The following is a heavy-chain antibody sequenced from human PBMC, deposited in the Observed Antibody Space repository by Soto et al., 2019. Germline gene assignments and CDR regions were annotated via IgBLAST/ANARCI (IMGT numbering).Heavy chain of an antibody. D-gene: IGHD3-22*01. CDR3: AAVNYYDSSGYYYPY. CDR2: TYSSGST. CDR1: GGSISNYY. V-gene: IGHV4-4*07. J-gene: IGHJ4*02. Sequence: QVQLQESGPGLVKPSETLSLTCTVSGGSISNYYWSWIRQPAGKGLEWIGRTYSSGSTNYNPSLKSRVTMSVDTSTKHFSLKLSSVTAADTAVYYCAAVNYYDSSGYYYPYWGQGTLVTVSS.